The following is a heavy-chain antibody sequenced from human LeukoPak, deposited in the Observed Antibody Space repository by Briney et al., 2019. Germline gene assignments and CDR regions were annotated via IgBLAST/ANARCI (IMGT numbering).Heavy chain of an antibody. J-gene: IGHJ4*02. CDR3: SGWRSLDY. CDR2: INSDGSST. V-gene: IGHV3-74*01. D-gene: IGHD6-19*01. CDR1: GFTFSSYN. Sequence: GGSLRLSCAVSGFTFSSYNMNWVRQAPGKGLVWVSRINSDGSSTSYADSVKGRFTISRDNAKNTLYLQMNSLRAEDTAVYYCSGWRSLDYWGQGTLVTVSS.